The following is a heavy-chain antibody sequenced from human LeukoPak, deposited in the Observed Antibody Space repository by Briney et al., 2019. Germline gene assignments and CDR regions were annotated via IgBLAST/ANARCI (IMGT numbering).Heavy chain of an antibody. CDR2: ISYDGSNK. D-gene: IGHD1-26*01. CDR1: GFTFSSYA. V-gene: IGHV3-30-3*01. Sequence: GRSLRLSCAASGFTFSSYAMHWVRQAPGKGLEWVAVISYDGSNKYYADSVKGRFTISRDNSKNTLYLQMNSLRAEDTAVYYCASGRSGSYFGDYWGQGTLVNGSS. CDR3: ASGRSGSYFGDY. J-gene: IGHJ4*02.